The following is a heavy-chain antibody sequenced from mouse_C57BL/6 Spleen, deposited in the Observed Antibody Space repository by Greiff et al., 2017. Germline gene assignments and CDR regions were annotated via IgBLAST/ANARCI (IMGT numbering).Heavy chain of an antibody. CDR2: ISSGSSTI. Sequence: EVNVVESGGGLVKPGGSLKLSCAASGFTFSDYGMHWVRQAPEKGLEWVAYISSGSSTIYYADTVKGRFTISRDNAKNTLFLQMTSLRAEDADMYYCARHSNYDAMDYWGQGTSVTVSS. V-gene: IGHV5-17*01. CDR3: ARHSNYDAMDY. CDR1: GFTFSDYG. D-gene: IGHD2-5*01. J-gene: IGHJ4*01.